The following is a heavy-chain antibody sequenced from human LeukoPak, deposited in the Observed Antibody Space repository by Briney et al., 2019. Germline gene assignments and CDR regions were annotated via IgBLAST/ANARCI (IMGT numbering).Heavy chain of an antibody. Sequence: GASVKVSCKASGYTFTGYYMHWVRQAPGQGLEWMGRINPNSGGTNYAQKFQGRVTMTRDTSISTAYMELSRPRSDDTAVYYCARDPPYYSSGWYHNNWFDPWGQGTLVTVSS. CDR1: GYTFTGYY. CDR3: ARDPPYYSSGWYHNNWFDP. CDR2: INPNSGGT. V-gene: IGHV1-2*06. J-gene: IGHJ5*02. D-gene: IGHD6-19*01.